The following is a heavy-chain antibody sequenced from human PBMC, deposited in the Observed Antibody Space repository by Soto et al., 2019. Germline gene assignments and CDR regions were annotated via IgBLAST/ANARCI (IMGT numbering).Heavy chain of an antibody. Sequence: PSETLSLTCAVYGGSFSGYYWSWIRQPPGKGLEWIGEINHSGSTNYNPSLKSRVTISVDTSKNQFSLKLSSVTAADTAVYYCARVGYLGYCSSTRCPNFDYWGQGTLVTV. CDR1: GGSFSGYY. J-gene: IGHJ4*02. D-gene: IGHD2-2*01. CDR2: INHSGST. V-gene: IGHV4-34*01. CDR3: ARVGYLGYCSSTRCPNFDY.